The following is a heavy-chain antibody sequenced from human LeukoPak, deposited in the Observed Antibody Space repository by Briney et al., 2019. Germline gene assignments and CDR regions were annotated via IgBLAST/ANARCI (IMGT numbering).Heavy chain of an antibody. Sequence: SETLSLTCTVPGGSISSGSYYWSWIRQPAGKGLEWIGRIYTSGSTNYNPSLKSRVTISVDTSKNQFSLKLSSVTAADTAVYYCARDVVVVTAMSGYYYYYYMDVWGQGTMVTVSS. CDR1: GGSISSGSYY. V-gene: IGHV4-61*02. D-gene: IGHD2-21*02. CDR2: IYTSGST. CDR3: ARDVVVVTAMSGYYYYYYMDV. J-gene: IGHJ6*03.